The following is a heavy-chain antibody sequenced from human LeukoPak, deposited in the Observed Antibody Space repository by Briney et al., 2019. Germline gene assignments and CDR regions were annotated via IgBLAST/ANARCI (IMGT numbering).Heavy chain of an antibody. J-gene: IGHJ4*02. CDR2: INHSGST. Sequence: SETLSLTCAVYGGSFSGYYWSWIRQPPGKGLEWIGEINHSGSTNYNPSLKSRVTISVDTSKNQFSLKLSSVTAADTAVYYCARPSDCSGGSCAYYFDYWGQGTLVTVSS. CDR3: ARPSDCSGGSCAYYFDY. CDR1: GGSFSGYY. V-gene: IGHV4-34*01. D-gene: IGHD2-15*01.